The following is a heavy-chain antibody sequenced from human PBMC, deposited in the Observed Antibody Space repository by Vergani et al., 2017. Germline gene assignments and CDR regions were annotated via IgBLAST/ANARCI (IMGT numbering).Heavy chain of an antibody. CDR3: AKVGRSEVVSAFGAFDI. V-gene: IGHV3-23*01. CDR2: LSASDRRT. J-gene: IGHJ3*02. CDR1: GFTFIMHA. Sequence: EVQLLESGGDLVQPGGSLRLSCAASGFTFIMHAMSWVRQAPGKGLEWVSTLSASDRRTHYADSVKGRFTISRDNSKNTLFLHMNSLRPEDTAVYYCAKVGRSEVVSAFGAFDIWGQGTMVTVSS. D-gene: IGHD3-22*01.